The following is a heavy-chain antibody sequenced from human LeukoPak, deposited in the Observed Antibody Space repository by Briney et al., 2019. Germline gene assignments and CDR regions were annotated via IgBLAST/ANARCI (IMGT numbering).Heavy chain of an antibody. CDR2: INPSGGST. V-gene: IGHV1-46*01. D-gene: IGHD2-8*01. Sequence: ASVKVSCKASGYTFTSYYMHWVRQAPGQGLEWMGIINPSGGSTSYAQKFQGRVTMTRDMSTSTVYMELSSLRSDDTAMYFCTRDVIMGYQQGYFDPWGQGTLVTVSS. J-gene: IGHJ5*02. CDR1: GYTFTSYY. CDR3: TRDVIMGYQQGYFDP.